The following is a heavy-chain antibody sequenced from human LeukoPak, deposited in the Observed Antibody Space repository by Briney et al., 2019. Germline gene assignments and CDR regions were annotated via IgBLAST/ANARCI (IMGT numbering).Heavy chain of an antibody. CDR3: AREVQLPNYYYYYMDV. J-gene: IGHJ6*03. D-gene: IGHD2-2*01. V-gene: IGHV3-48*03. CDR2: ISSSGSTI. CDR1: GFTFSSYE. Sequence: GGSLRLSCAASGFTFSSYEMNWVRQAPGKGLEWVSYISSSGSTIYYADSVKGRFTISRDNAKNSLYLQMNSLRAEDTAVYYCAREVQLPNYYYYYMDVWGKGTTVTISS.